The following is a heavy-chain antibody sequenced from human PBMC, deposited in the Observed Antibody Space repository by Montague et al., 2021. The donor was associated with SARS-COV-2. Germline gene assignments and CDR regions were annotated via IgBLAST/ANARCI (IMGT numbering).Heavy chain of an antibody. CDR2: ISGSGGST. J-gene: IGHJ4*02. Sequence: SLRLSCAVSGFTFSSYAMSWVRQAPRKGLEWVSVISGSGGSTYYADSVKGRFTISRDNSKNTLYLQMNSLRAEDTAVYYCAKGLSSGSYYSSYFDYWGQGTLVTVSS. CDR1: GFTFSSYA. D-gene: IGHD3-10*01. CDR3: AKGLSSGSYYSSYFDY. V-gene: IGHV3-23*01.